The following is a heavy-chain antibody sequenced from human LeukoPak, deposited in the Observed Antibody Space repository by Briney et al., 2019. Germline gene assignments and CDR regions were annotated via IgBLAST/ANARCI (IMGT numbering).Heavy chain of an antibody. J-gene: IGHJ5*02. Sequence: PSETLSLTCTVSGGSISSYYWSWIRQPPGKGLEWIGYIYYSGSTNYNPSLKSRVTISVDTSKNQFSLKLSSVTAADTAVYYCARDSPWSSSTRTPGFDPWGQGTLVTVSS. CDR1: GGSISSYY. CDR3: ARDSPWSSSTRTPGFDP. D-gene: IGHD2-2*01. V-gene: IGHV4-59*12. CDR2: IYYSGST.